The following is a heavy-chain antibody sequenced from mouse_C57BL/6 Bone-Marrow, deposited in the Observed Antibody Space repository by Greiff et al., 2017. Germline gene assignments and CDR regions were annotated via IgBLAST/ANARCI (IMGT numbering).Heavy chain of an antibody. D-gene: IGHD6-1*01. V-gene: IGHV1-78*01. CDR3: ARYPGSGFYFDY. J-gene: IGHJ2*01. CDR1: GYTFTGHS. Sequence: VKLVESDAELVKPGASVKMSCKASGYTFTGHSIHWVKQRPEPGLEWIGYIYPRDGSTKYNQKFKGKATLTADKSSSTAYMQLNSLTYEDSAVYFFARYPGSGFYFDYWGQGTTLTVSS. CDR2: IYPRDGST.